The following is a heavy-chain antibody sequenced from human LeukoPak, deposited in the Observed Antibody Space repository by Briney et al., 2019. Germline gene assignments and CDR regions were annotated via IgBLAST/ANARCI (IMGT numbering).Heavy chain of an antibody. Sequence: PSETLSLICAVYGGSFSGYYWSWIRQPPGKGLEWIGEINHSGSTNYNPSLKSRVTISVDTSKNQFSLKLSSVTAADTAVYYCARGGGYCTNGVWFDPWGQGTLVTVSS. CDR2: INHSGST. D-gene: IGHD2-8*01. CDR1: GGSFSGYY. CDR3: ARGGGYCTNGVWFDP. V-gene: IGHV4-34*01. J-gene: IGHJ5*02.